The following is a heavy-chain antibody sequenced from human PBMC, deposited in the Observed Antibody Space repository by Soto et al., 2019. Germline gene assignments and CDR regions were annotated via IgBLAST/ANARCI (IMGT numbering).Heavy chain of an antibody. CDR1: GFTFSAYW. J-gene: IGHJ5*02. V-gene: IGHV3-74*01. CDR2: ISDDGSTT. Sequence: GGSLRLSCEVSGFTFSAYWMHWVRQVPGKGLIWVSRISDDGSTTTYADSVKGRFTISRDNAKNTLYLQMNSLRVEDTAVYYCVRDRGGSYWLDPWGQGTLVTVSS. CDR3: VRDRGGSYWLDP. D-gene: IGHD2-15*01.